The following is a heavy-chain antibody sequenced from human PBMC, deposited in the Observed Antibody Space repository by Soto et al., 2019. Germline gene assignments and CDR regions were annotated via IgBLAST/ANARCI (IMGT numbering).Heavy chain of an antibody. CDR1: GYTFTSYD. J-gene: IGHJ6*03. Sequence: ASVKVSCKASGYTFTSYDINWVRQATGQGLERMGWMNPNSGNTGYAQKFQGRVTMTRNTSISTAYMELSSLRSEDTAVFYCARKGYSSSWYNYYYYMDVWGKGTTVTVS. CDR3: ARKGYSSSWYNYYYYMDV. CDR2: MNPNSGNT. D-gene: IGHD6-13*01. V-gene: IGHV1-8*01.